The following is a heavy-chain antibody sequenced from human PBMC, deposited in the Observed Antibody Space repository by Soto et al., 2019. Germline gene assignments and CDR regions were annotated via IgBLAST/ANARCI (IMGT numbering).Heavy chain of an antibody. CDR1: GGTFSSYA. V-gene: IGHV1-69*12. CDR2: IIHIFGTA. Sequence: QVQLVQAGAELKQPGSSVKVSCKASGGTFSSYAISWVRQAPGQGVEWMGGIIHIFGTANYAQKFQGRVTITADESTSPAYMELSSLRSEDTAVYYCARGYCVSTSCYPNYCCGLDVWGQGTTVTVSS. J-gene: IGHJ6*02. CDR3: ARGYCVSTSCYPNYCCGLDV. D-gene: IGHD2-2*01.